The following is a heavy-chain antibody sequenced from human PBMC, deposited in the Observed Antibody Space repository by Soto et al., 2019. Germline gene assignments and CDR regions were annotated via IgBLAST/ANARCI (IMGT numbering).Heavy chain of an antibody. CDR1: GGSISSSNW. J-gene: IGHJ4*02. V-gene: IGHV4-4*02. CDR2: IYHSGST. D-gene: IGHD6-19*01. CDR3: ARVRSAVAHLDY. Sequence: KTSETLSLTCAVSGGSISSSNWWSWVRQPPGKGLEWIGEIYHSGSTNYNPSLKSRVTISVDKSKNQFSLKLSSVTAADTAVYYCARVRSAVAHLDYWGQGTLVTVSS.